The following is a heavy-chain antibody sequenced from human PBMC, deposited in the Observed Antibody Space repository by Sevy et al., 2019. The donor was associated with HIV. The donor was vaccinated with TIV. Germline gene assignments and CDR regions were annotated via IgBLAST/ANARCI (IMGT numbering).Heavy chain of an antibody. CDR1: GFTFGDYA. Sequence: GGSLRLSCTGSGFTFGDYAMSWFRQAPGMGLEWVGFIRIKGYGGATEYAASVKGRFTISRDDSKSIADMQMNSLKTEDTAVYYCTRGYYYDSSGYSDYWGQGTLVTVSS. CDR3: TRGYYYDSSGYSDY. D-gene: IGHD3-22*01. CDR2: IRIKGYGGAT. J-gene: IGHJ4*02. V-gene: IGHV3-49*03.